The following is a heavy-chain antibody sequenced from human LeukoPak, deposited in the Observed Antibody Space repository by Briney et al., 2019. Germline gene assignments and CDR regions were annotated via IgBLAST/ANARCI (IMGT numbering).Heavy chain of an antibody. D-gene: IGHD4-17*01. CDR3: ARLSTVTASFDY. CDR2: IYYSGST. J-gene: IGHJ4*02. Sequence: PSETLSLTCTVSGGSISSSSYYWGWIRQPPGKGLEWIGSIYYSGSTYYNPSLKSRVTISVDTSKNQFSLKLSSVTAADTAVYYCARLSTVTASFDYWGQGTLVTVSS. CDR1: GGSISSSSYY. V-gene: IGHV4-39*07.